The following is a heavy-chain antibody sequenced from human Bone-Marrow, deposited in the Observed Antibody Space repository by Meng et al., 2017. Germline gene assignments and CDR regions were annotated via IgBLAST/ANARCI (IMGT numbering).Heavy chain of an antibody. J-gene: IGHJ4*02. CDR3: ARDEDISAAGKLFGDY. CDR2: INPKSGDT. D-gene: IGHD6-13*01. CDR1: GYTFTGYW. Sequence: ARLVQSGTEVKKPGASVKCSCKASGYTFTGYWLHWVRRAPGQGLEWMGRINPKSGDTHYAQRFQGRVTMTGDTSISTAYMELSGLRSDDTAMYYCARDEDISAAGKLFGDYWGQGTLVTVSS. V-gene: IGHV1-2*06.